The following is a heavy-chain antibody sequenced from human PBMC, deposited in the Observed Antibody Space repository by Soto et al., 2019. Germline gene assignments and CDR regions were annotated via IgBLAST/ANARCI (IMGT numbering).Heavy chain of an antibody. D-gene: IGHD7-27*01. J-gene: IGHJ4*02. CDR3: ARDTGDGTFDF. Sequence: SVKVSCKASGGTFSNYAINWVRQAPGQGLEWMGGIIPFSETANYAQKFQGRVTINADKSTSTAYMELSSLRSEDTAVYYCARDTGDGTFDFWGQGTLVTVSS. CDR1: GGTFSNYA. V-gene: IGHV1-69*06. CDR2: IIPFSETA.